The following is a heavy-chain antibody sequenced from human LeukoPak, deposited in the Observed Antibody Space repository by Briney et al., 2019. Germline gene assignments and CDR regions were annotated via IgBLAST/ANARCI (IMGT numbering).Heavy chain of an antibody. Sequence: GGSLRLSCAASGFTFSSYAMSWVRQAPGKGLVWISPISGSGTATHYADSVKGRFTISRDNSKNTLYLQMNSLRADDTAAYYCAKGHRLCSSGNCNSQVDSWGHGTLVIVPS. CDR2: ISGSGTAT. V-gene: IGHV3-23*01. CDR3: AKGHRLCSSGNCNSQVDS. J-gene: IGHJ5*01. CDR1: GFTFSSYA. D-gene: IGHD2-15*01.